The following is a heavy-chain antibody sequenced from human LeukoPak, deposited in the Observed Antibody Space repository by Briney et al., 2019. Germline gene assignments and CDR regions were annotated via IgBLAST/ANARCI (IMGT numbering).Heavy chain of an antibody. D-gene: IGHD4/OR15-4a*01. J-gene: IGHJ5*02. CDR3: VRGPYGASISKWFDP. CDR1: RGSISGYS. CDR2: IYYSGDT. V-gene: IGHV4-59*01. Sequence: SETLSLTCTVSRGSISGYSWSWIRQSPGGGLEWIGYIYYSGDTAYNPSLRSRVTLSVDTSKNQFSLQLRSVTTADTAVYYCVRGPYGASISKWFDPWSQGTQVIVSP.